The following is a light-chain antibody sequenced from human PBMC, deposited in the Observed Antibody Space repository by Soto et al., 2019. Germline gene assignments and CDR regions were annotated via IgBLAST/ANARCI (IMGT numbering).Light chain of an antibody. CDR1: SSNIGNHY. Sequence: QPVLTQPPSASGTPGQRVTISCSGSSSNIGNHYVYWYQQLPGTAPKLLIYSNNQRPSGVPDRFSGSKSGTSASLAISGLRSEDEADYYCAAWDDSLSGPVFGGGTKVTVL. CDR2: SNN. J-gene: IGLJ3*02. V-gene: IGLV1-47*01. CDR3: AAWDDSLSGPV.